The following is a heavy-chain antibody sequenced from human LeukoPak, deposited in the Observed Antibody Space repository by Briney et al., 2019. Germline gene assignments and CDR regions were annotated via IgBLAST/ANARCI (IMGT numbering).Heavy chain of an antibody. J-gene: IGHJ4*02. CDR1: GFTFSSYW. V-gene: IGHV3-74*01. Sequence: PGGSRRLSCTASGFTFSSYWMHWVRQAPGKGLVWVSRINSDGGSTSYADSVKGRFTISRDNAKNTLYLQMNSLRAEDTAVYYCARRIQGMAPYYFDYWGQGTLVTVSS. CDR2: INSDGGST. D-gene: IGHD5-24*01. CDR3: ARRIQGMAPYYFDY.